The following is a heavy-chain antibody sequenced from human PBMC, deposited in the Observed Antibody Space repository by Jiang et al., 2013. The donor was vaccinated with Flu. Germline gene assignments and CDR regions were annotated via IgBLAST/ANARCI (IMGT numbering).Heavy chain of an antibody. Sequence: ESGGGLVQPGRSLRLSCAASGFTFDDYAMHWVRQAPGKGLEWVSGISWNSGSIGYADSVKGRFTISRDNAKNSLYLQMNSLRAEDTALYYCAKGIHYYDSSDYFDYWGQGTLVTVSS. CDR3: AKGIHYYDSSDYFDY. CDR2: ISWNSGSI. V-gene: IGHV3-9*01. CDR1: GFTFDDYA. J-gene: IGHJ4*02. D-gene: IGHD3-22*01.